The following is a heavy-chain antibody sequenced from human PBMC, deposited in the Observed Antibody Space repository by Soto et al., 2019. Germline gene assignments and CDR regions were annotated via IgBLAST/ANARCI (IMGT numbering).Heavy chain of an antibody. Sequence: QVQLQESGPGLVKPSQTLSLTCNVSGESISSGGYYWCWIRHHPRKGLEWIGYIYDSESAYYNPSLKSRVTISMDTSKIHIAMRLSSVTDADTAVYYCARASSSSSAADYWGQGTLVTVSS. J-gene: IGHJ4*02. CDR2: IYDSESA. CDR3: ARASSSSSAADY. V-gene: IGHV4-31*03. D-gene: IGHD6-6*01. CDR1: GESISSGGYY.